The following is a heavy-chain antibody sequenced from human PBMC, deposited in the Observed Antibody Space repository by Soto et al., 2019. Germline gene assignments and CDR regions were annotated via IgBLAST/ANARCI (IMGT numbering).Heavy chain of an antibody. CDR1: GFTVSSNY. CDR2: IYSGGST. Sequence: GGSLRLSCAASGFTVSSNYMSWVRQAPGKGLEWVSVIYSGGSTYYADSVKGRFTISRDNSKNTLYLQMNSLRAEDKAVYYCARDPNPGDAFDIWGQGTMVTVSS. J-gene: IGHJ3*02. V-gene: IGHV3-66*01. CDR3: ARDPNPGDAFDI.